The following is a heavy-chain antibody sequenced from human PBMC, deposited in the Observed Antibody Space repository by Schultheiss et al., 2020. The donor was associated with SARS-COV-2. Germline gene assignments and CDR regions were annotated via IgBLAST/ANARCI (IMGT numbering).Heavy chain of an antibody. Sequence: ASVKVSCKASGGTFSSYTISWVRQAPGQGLEWMGWISAYNGNTNYAQKLQGRVTMTRDTSISTAYMELSRLRSDDTAVYYCAKGEAYYDFWSGYPPFDYWGQGTLVTVSS. J-gene: IGHJ4*02. CDR3: AKGEAYYDFWSGYPPFDY. CDR1: GGTFSSYT. V-gene: IGHV1-18*01. D-gene: IGHD3-3*01. CDR2: ISAYNGNT.